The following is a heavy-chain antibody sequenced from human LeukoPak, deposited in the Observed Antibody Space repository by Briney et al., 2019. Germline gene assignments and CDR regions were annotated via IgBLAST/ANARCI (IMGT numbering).Heavy chain of an antibody. V-gene: IGHV4-31*03. J-gene: IGHJ4*02. Sequence: SQTLSLTCTVSGGSFSSGGYYWSWIRQHPGKGLEWIGYIYYSGSTYYNPSLKSRVTISVDTSKNQFSLKLSSVTAADTAVYYCARGRRPQDLYYFDYWGQGTLVTVSS. CDR1: GGSFSSGGYY. CDR3: ARGRRPQDLYYFDY. CDR2: IYYSGST.